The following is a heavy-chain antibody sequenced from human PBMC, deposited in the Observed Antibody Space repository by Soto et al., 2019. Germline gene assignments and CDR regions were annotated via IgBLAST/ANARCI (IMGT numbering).Heavy chain of an antibody. CDR2: IYHSGST. J-gene: IGHJ4*02. CDR3: ARAAMGGSSWPFDY. Sequence: QVQLQESGPGLVKPSGTLSLTCAVSGGSISSSNWWSWVRQPPGKGLEWIGEIYHSGSTNYNPSLKSRVTIPVDKSKNQFPLKLSSVTAADTAVYYCARAAMGGSSWPFDYWGQGTLVTVSS. D-gene: IGHD6-13*01. CDR1: GGSISSSNW. V-gene: IGHV4-4*02.